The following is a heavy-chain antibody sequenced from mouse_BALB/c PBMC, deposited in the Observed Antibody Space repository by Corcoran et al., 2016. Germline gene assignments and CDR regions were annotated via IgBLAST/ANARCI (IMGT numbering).Heavy chain of an antibody. V-gene: IGHV14-3*02. Sequence: EVQLQQSGAELVKPGASVKLSCTASGFNIKDTYMHWVTQRPEQGLEWIGRIDPANGNTKYDPKFQGKATITADPSSNTAYLQLSSLTSEETAVYYGARRDTTVVADDWGQGTTLTVSS. CDR2: IDPANGNT. D-gene: IGHD1-1*01. J-gene: IGHJ2*01. CDR1: GFNIKDTY. CDR3: ARRDTTVVADD.